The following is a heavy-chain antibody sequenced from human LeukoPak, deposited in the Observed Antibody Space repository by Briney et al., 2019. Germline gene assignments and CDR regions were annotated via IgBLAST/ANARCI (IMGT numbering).Heavy chain of an antibody. J-gene: IGHJ5*02. D-gene: IGHD3-10*01. V-gene: IGHV4-39*01. CDR1: TFSSYA. Sequence: TFSSYAMSWVRQAPGKGLEWIGSIYESGSTYYNPSLKSRVTISVDTSKNQFSLKLNSVTAADTAVYYCARHYGPWGQGTLVTVSS. CDR2: IYESGST. CDR3: ARHYGP.